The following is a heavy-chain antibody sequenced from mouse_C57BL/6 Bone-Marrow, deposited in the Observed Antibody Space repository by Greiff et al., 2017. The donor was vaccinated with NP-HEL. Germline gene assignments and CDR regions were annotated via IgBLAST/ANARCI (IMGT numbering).Heavy chain of an antibody. CDR1: SFNIKDYY. D-gene: IGHD3-2*02. CDR2: IDPEDGET. CDR3: ASPSGWYFDV. Sequence: EVQLQQSGAELVKPGASVKLSCTASSFNIKDYYMHWVKQRTEQGLEWIGRIDPEDGETKYAPKFQGKATITADTSSNTAYLQLSSLTSEDTAVYYCASPSGWYFDVWGTGTTVTVSS. J-gene: IGHJ1*03. V-gene: IGHV14-2*01.